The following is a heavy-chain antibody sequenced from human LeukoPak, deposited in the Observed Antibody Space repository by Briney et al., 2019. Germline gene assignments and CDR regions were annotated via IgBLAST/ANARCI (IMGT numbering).Heavy chain of an antibody. CDR3: ARDDSSGYYSSGAFDI. V-gene: IGHV1-69*01. D-gene: IGHD3-22*01. Sequence: ASVKVSCKASGGTFSSYAISWVRQAPGQGLEWMGGIIPTFGTANYAQKFQGRVTITADESTSTAYMELSSLRSEDTVVYYCARDDSSGYYSSGAFDIWGQGTMVTVSS. J-gene: IGHJ3*02. CDR1: GGTFSSYA. CDR2: IIPTFGTA.